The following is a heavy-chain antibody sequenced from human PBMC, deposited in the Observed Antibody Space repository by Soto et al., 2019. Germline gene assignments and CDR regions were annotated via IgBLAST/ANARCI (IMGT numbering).Heavy chain of an antibody. D-gene: IGHD1-20*01. J-gene: IGHJ6*02. CDR1: GGTFSSYA. Sequence: SVKVSCKASGGTFSSYAINWVRQAPGQGLEWMGGIIPIFGTANYAQKFQGRVTITADESTSTAYMELSSLRSEDTAVYYCASALITGTYYYYYGMDVWGQGTTVTVSS. V-gene: IGHV1-69*13. CDR2: IIPIFGTA. CDR3: ASALITGTYYYYYGMDV.